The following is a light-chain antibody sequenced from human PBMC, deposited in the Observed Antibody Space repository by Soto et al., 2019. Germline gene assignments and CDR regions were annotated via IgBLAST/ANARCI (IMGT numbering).Light chain of an antibody. J-gene: IGKJ4*01. V-gene: IGKV4-1*01. Sequence: DIVVTPAPDSLAVSLGERATINCQSSQSLLYNSDNKNYLRWYQQKPGQPPKLLIYWASTRESGVPDRFSGAGSGTDFTLTISSLQAEDVAVYYCQQYYDTPLTFGGGTKVEIK. CDR1: QSLLYNSDNKNY. CDR3: QQYYDTPLT. CDR2: WAS.